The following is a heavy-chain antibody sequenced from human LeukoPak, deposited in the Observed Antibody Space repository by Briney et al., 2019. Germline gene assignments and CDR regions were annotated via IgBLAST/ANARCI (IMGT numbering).Heavy chain of an antibody. Sequence: GGSLRLSCAASGFPLSDYWMSWVRQAPGKGLEWVSAISGSGGSSFYADSVKGRFTISRDNSKNTLYLQMNSLRAEDTAVYYCAKCILTGYYKGYMDVWGKGTTVTISS. CDR2: ISGSGGSS. CDR1: GFPLSDYW. D-gene: IGHD3-9*01. CDR3: AKCILTGYYKGYMDV. J-gene: IGHJ6*03. V-gene: IGHV3-23*01.